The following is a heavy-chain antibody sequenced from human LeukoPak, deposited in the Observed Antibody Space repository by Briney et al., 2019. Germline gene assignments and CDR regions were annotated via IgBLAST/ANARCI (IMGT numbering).Heavy chain of an antibody. J-gene: IGHJ4*02. CDR3: AIDFWSGLYYFDY. CDR1: GGTFSSYA. CDR2: IIPILGIA. D-gene: IGHD3-3*01. V-gene: IGHV1-69*04. Sequence: SVKVSCKASGGTFSSYAISWVRKAPGQGLEWMGRIIPILGIANYAQKFQGRVTITADKSTSTAYMELSSLRSEDTAVYYCAIDFWSGLYYFDYWGQGTLVTVSS.